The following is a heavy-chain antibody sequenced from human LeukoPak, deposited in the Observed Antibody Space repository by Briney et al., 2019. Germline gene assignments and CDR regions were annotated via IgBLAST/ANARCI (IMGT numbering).Heavy chain of an antibody. CDR1: GGSFSGYY. Sequence: PSETLSLTCAVYGGSFSGYYWSWIRQPPGKGLEWIGEINHSGSTNYNPSLKSRVTISVDTSKNQFSLKLSSVTAADTAVYYCARSTSITMVRGVIITDAFDIWGQGTMVTASS. CDR3: ARSTSITMVRGVIITDAFDI. J-gene: IGHJ3*02. D-gene: IGHD3-10*01. V-gene: IGHV4-34*01. CDR2: INHSGST.